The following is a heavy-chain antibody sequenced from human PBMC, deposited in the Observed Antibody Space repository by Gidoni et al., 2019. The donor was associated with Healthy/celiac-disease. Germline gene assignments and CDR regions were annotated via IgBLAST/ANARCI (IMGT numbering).Heavy chain of an antibody. V-gene: IGHV3-53*01. CDR1: GFPVSSNY. CDR2: IYSGGST. J-gene: IGHJ3*02. Sequence: EVQLVESGGGLIQPGGSLRLSCAASGFPVSSNYMSWVRQAPGKGLEWVSVIYSGGSTYYADSVKGRFTISRDNSKNTLYLQMNSLRAEDTAVYYCAREGGPGVSSFDIWGQGTMVTVSS. CDR3: AREGGPGVSSFDI. D-gene: IGHD6-13*01.